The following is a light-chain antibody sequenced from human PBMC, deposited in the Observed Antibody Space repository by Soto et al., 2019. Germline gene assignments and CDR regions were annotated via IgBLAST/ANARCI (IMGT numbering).Light chain of an antibody. CDR2: DVS. CDR1: XXXVGAYNY. Sequence: QSALTQPASVSGYPGQSITISXXGAXXXVGAYNYVAWCQQHPGKGPKLLIYDVSNRPSGFSSRFSGSKSGNTASLTISGLRAEDEADYFCSSYTTSSTYVFGTGTQLTVL. V-gene: IGLV2-14*01. CDR3: SSYTTSSTYV. J-gene: IGLJ1*01.